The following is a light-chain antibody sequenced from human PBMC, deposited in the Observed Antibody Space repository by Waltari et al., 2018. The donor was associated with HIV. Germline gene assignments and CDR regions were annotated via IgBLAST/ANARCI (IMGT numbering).Light chain of an antibody. CDR2: EVS. CDR3: SSYTSSSTGV. J-gene: IGLJ1*01. V-gene: IGLV2-14*01. CDR1: SSDVGGYNY. Sequence: QSALTQPASVSGSPGQSITISCPGTSSDVGGYNYVPWYQQHPGKAPKLMIYEVSNRPSGVSNRFSGSKSGNTASLTISGLQAEDEADYYCSSYTSSSTGVFGTGTKVTVL.